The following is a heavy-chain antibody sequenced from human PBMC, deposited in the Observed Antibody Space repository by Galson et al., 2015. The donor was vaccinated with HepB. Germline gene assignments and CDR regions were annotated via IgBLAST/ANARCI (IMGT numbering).Heavy chain of an antibody. CDR1: GFILETYN. V-gene: IGHV3-48*01. CDR3: TRDLTGRDAFDI. J-gene: IGHJ3*02. D-gene: IGHD1-26*01. CDR2: ITSSSSTI. Sequence: SLRLSCAASGFILETYNMNWVRQAPGKGLEWLSYITSSSSTIYYGASVQGRFTISRDKAKNSVYLQMHSLRAEDTAVYYCTRDLTGRDAFDIWGQGTMVTVSS.